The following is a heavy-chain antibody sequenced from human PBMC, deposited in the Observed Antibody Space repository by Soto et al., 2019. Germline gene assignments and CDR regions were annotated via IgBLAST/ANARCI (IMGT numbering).Heavy chain of an antibody. CDR3: AAAVPGGIYEWLHFPIRYYYYGMDV. CDR1: GFTFTSSA. CDR2: IVVGSGNT. V-gene: IGHV1-58*01. J-gene: IGHJ6*02. Sequence: GASVKVSCKASGFTFTSSAVQWVRQARGQRLEWIGWIVVGSGNTNYAQKFQERVTITRDMSTSTAYMELSSLRSEDTAVYYCAAAVPGGIYEWLHFPIRYYYYGMDVRGQGTTVTVSS. D-gene: IGHD5-12*01.